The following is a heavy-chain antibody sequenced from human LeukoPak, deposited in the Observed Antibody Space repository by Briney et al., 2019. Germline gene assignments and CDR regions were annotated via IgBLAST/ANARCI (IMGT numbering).Heavy chain of an antibody. D-gene: IGHD5-12*01. CDR3: ARRYSGYVPYDY. J-gene: IGHJ4*02. V-gene: IGHV1-18*01. CDR1: GYTFTSYG. Sequence: ASVKVSCKTSGYTFTSYGIGWVRQAPGQGLEWMGWISAYNGNTNYAQKLQGRVTMTTDTSTSTAYMELRSLRSDDTAVYYCARRYSGYVPYDYWGQGTLVTVSS. CDR2: ISAYNGNT.